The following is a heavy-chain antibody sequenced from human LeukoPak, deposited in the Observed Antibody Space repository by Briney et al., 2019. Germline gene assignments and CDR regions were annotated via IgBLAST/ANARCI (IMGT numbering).Heavy chain of an antibody. CDR3: VSQQVVPH. D-gene: IGHD6-13*01. V-gene: IGHV3-7*01. CDR1: GFTFSNYW. CDR2: IKEDGSQT. Sequence: GGSLRLSCVASGFTFSNYWMSWVRQAPGQGLEWVANIKEDGSQTDYVDSVKVRSTISRANAKNTVYLQMNSLRVEDPAVYYCVSQQVVPHWGQGTRVTVSS. J-gene: IGHJ4*02.